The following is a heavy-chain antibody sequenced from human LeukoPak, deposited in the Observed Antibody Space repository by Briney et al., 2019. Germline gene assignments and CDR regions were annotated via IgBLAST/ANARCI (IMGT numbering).Heavy chain of an antibody. CDR2: IYYSGST. V-gene: IGHV4-59*01. J-gene: IGHJ4*02. D-gene: IGHD1-26*01. Sequence: SETLSLTCAVYGGSFSSYYWSWIRQPPGKGLEWIGYIYYSGSTNYNPSLKSRVTISVDTSKNQFSLKLSSVTAADTAVYYCARALGPTGTVPDYWGQGTLVTVSS. CDR1: GGSFSSYY. CDR3: ARALGPTGTVPDY.